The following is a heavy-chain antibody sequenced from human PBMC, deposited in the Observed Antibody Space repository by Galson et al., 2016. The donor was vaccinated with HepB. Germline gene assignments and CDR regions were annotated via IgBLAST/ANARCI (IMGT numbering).Heavy chain of an antibody. CDR1: GGSISPYY. CDR3: ARVTIFGLIEGFDH. CDR2: VYPTGST. V-gene: IGHV4-59*01. J-gene: IGHJ5*02. D-gene: IGHD3/OR15-3a*01. Sequence: SETLSLTCTVSGGSISPYYRSWIRQTPGLGLQYIGYVYPTGSTHYNPPLKSRVTLSVDPSKNQFSLKLSSVTAADTSIYYCARVTIFGLIEGFDHWGQGILATVSS.